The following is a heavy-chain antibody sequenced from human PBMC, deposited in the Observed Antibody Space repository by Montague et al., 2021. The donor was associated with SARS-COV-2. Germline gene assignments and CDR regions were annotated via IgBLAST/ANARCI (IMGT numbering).Heavy chain of an antibody. V-gene: IGHV4-59*01. Sequence: SETLSLTCTVSGGSISSYYWSWIRQPPGKGLEWIGYIYYSGSTNYNPSLKGRVTISVYTSKNQFSLKLSSVTAADTAVYYCARGSGWMGNAFDIWGQGTMVTVSS. J-gene: IGHJ3*02. CDR2: IYYSGST. CDR3: ARGSGWMGNAFDI. CDR1: GGSISSYY. D-gene: IGHD6-19*01.